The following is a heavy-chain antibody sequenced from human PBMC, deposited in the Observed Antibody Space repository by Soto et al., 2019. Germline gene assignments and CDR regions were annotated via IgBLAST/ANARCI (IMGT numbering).Heavy chain of an antibody. CDR2: IYYSGST. Sequence: SETLSLTCTVSGGSISPYYWSWIRQPPGKGLEWIGYIYYSGSTTYNPSLKSRVNISVDTSQNQFSLNLSSVTAADTAVYYCAGLGGYYQAFDSWGQGTLVTVSS. V-gene: IGHV4-59*08. CDR3: AGLGGYYQAFDS. D-gene: IGHD3-22*01. J-gene: IGHJ4*02. CDR1: GGSISPYY.